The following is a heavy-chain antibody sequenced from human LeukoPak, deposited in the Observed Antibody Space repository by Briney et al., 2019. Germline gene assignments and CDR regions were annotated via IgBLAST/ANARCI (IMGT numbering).Heavy chain of an antibody. CDR1: GFTFSSYA. D-gene: IGHD7-27*01. J-gene: IGHJ4*02. Sequence: GGSLRLSCAASGFTFSSYAMHWVRQAPGKGLEWVAFIWYDGTKRYYADSVQGRFTISRDNSKNTAYLQMNSLRVEDTAVYYCARWGNRALDYWGQGTLVTVSS. CDR3: ARWGNRALDY. CDR2: IWYDGTKR. V-gene: IGHV3-33*08.